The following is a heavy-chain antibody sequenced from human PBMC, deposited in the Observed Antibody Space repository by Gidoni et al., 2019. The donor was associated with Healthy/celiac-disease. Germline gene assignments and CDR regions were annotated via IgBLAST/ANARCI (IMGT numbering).Heavy chain of an antibody. CDR3: ARHSYYVLMDV. Sequence: QVQLQASGPGLVKPSETLSLTCTVSGGSISSYYWSWIRPPPGKGLEWIGYIYYSGSTNYNPSLKSRVTISVDTTKNQFSLKLSSVTAADTAVYYCARHSYYVLMDVWGQGTTVTVSS. V-gene: IGHV4-59*08. CDR1: GGSISSYY. CDR2: IYYSGST. J-gene: IGHJ6*02. D-gene: IGHD3-16*01.